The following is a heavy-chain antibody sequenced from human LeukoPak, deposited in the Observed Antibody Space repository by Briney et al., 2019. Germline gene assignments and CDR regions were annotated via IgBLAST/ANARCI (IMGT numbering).Heavy chain of an antibody. D-gene: IGHD3-3*01. CDR3: ASIYDFWSGYYSYYFDY. V-gene: IGHV3-30*04. J-gene: IGHJ4*02. CDR2: ISYDGSNK. Sequence: GGSLRLSCAASGFTFSSYAMHWVRQAPGKGLEWVAVISYDGSNKYYADSVKGRFTISRDNSKNTLYLQMNSLRAEDTAVYYCASIYDFWSGYYSYYFDYWGQGTLVTVSS. CDR1: GFTFSSYA.